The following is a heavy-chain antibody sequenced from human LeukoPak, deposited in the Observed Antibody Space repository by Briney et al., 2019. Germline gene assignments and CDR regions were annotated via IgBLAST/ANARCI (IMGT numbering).Heavy chain of an antibody. CDR2: IYYSGST. Sequence: AQTLSRTCTVSGGSISSGGYYWSWIRQHPGKGLEWIGYIYYSGSTYYNPSLKSRVTISVDTSKNQFSLKLSSVTAADTAVYYCARALRYFDWLPDALSAPGIDYWGQGTLVTVSS. CDR1: GGSISSGGYY. D-gene: IGHD3-9*01. CDR3: ARALRYFDWLPDALSAPGIDY. V-gene: IGHV4-31*03. J-gene: IGHJ4*02.